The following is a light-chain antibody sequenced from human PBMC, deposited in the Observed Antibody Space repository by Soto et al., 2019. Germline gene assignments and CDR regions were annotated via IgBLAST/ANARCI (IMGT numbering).Light chain of an antibody. V-gene: IGKV1-39*01. CDR3: QETYSTPPWT. Sequence: IQMTQSPSSLSASVGDRVTITCRASQSMFSYLNWYQQKPGKAPKLLIYAASSLQSGVPSRFSGSGSGTDFTLTISSLQPEDFATYFCQETYSTPPWTFGQGTKVDIK. CDR2: AAS. CDR1: QSMFSY. J-gene: IGKJ1*01.